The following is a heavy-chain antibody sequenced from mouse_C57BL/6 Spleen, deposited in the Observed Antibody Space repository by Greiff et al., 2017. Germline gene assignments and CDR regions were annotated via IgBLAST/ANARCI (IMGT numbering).Heavy chain of an antibody. CDR3: AINCTTVDWYVDV. CDR1: GYTFTSYW. J-gene: IGHJ1*03. D-gene: IGHD1-1*01. CDR2: IDPSDSYT. V-gene: IGHV1-59*01. Sequence: QVQLQQPGAELVRPGTSVKLSCKASGYTFTSYWMHWVKQRPGQGLEWIGVIDPSDSYTNYNQKLKGKATLTVDTSSSTAYMQLSSLTSEDSAVYYCAINCTTVDWYVDVWGTGTTVTVSS.